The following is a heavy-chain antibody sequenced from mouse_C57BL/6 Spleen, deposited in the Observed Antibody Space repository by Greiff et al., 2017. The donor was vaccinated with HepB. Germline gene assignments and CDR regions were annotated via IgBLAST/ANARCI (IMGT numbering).Heavy chain of an antibody. CDR3: AYYYGSSYPFAY. J-gene: IGHJ3*01. V-gene: IGHV1-18*01. D-gene: IGHD1-1*01. CDR1: GYTFTDYN. CDR2: INPNNGGT. Sequence: VQLQQSGPELVKPGASVKIPCKASGYTFTDYNMDWVKQSHGKSLEWIGDINPNNGGTIYNQKFKGKATLTVAKSSSTAYMELRSLTSEDTAVYYCAYYYGSSYPFAYWGQGTLVTVSA.